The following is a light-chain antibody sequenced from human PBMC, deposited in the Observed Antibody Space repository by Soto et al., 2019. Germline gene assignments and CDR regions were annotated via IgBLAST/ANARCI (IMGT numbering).Light chain of an antibody. J-gene: IGLJ1*01. CDR1: NSDVGGYNY. CDR2: EVS. Sequence: QYALRHPASVSESPGQSITISCTGTNSDVGGYNYVSWYQQHPGKAPKLMIFEVSRRPSGVSNRFSGSKSGNTASLTISGLQTEEEADYYCSSYTSRSIYVFGTGTKVTVL. CDR3: SSYTSRSIYV. V-gene: IGLV2-14*01.